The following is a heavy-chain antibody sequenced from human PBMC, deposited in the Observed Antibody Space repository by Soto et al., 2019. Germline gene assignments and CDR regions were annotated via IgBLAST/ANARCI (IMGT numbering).Heavy chain of an antibody. J-gene: IGHJ3*02. CDR2: INPSGGST. CDR1: GYTFTSYY. CDR3: GRVRDDAFDI. Sequence: ASVKVSCKASGYTFTSYYMHWVRQAPGQGLEWMGIINPSGGSTSYAQKFQGRVTMTTDTSTSTAYMELRSLRSEDTAVYYCGRVRDDAFDIWGQGTMVTVSS. V-gene: IGHV1-46*01.